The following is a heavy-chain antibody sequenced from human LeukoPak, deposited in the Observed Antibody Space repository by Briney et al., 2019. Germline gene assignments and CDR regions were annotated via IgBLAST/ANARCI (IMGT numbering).Heavy chain of an antibody. CDR3: AGEKMGPTTGFDY. V-gene: IGHV4-39*07. CDR2: IDYGGST. CDR1: GGSISRNSDY. Sequence: SETLSLTCTVSGGSISRNSDYWGWIRQPPGQGLEWIGSIDYGGSTNYNPSLKSRVTMSVDTSKNQLSLKLSSVTAADTAVYYCAGEKMGPTTGFDYWGQGTLVTVSS. J-gene: IGHJ4*02. D-gene: IGHD1-26*01.